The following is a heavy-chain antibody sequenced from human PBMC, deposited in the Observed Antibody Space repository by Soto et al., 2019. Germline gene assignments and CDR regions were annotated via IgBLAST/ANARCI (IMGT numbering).Heavy chain of an antibody. CDR1: GYTLTELS. V-gene: IGHV1-24*01. D-gene: IGHD6-13*01. CDR2: FDPEDGET. Sequence: QVQLVQSGAEVKKPGASVKVSCKVSGYTLTELSMHWVRQAPGKGLEWMGGFDPEDGETIYAQKFQGRVTMTEDTSTDTAYMELSSLRSEDTAVYYCATAPYSSSWPTRLPYYYGMDVWGQGTTVTVSS. CDR3: ATAPYSSSWPTRLPYYYGMDV. J-gene: IGHJ6*02.